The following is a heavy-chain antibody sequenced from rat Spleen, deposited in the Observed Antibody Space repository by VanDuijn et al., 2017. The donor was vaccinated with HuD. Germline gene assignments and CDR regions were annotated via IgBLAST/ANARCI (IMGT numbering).Heavy chain of an antibody. CDR3: ARDAGILRY. V-gene: IGHV2-43*01. D-gene: IGHD1-6*01. J-gene: IGHJ2*01. CDR1: GFSLNRYH. CDR2: MWTGGST. Sequence: QVQLKESGPGLVQPSQTLSLTCTVSGFSLNRYHVSWVRQPPGKGLEWMGVMWTGGSTAYTSLLKSRLRISRDISKSQVFLKMNSLQTEDTATYYCARDAGILRYWGQGVMVTVSS.